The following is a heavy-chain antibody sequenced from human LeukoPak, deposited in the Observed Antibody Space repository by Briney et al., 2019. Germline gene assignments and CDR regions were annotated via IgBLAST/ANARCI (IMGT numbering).Heavy chain of an antibody. Sequence: SETLSLTCAVSGGSVSSDNWWSWVRQPSGKGLEWIGEIHHSGNTNYSPSLKSRVTISLDKSRNQFSLKLNSVTAADTAVYYCAKAGVWLPAVWGQGTLATVSS. CDR1: GGSVSSDNW. J-gene: IGHJ4*02. D-gene: IGHD3-9*01. CDR2: IHHSGNT. V-gene: IGHV4-4*02. CDR3: AKAGVWLPAV.